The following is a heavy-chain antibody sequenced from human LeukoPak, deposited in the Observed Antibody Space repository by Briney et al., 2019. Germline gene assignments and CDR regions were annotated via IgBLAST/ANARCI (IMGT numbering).Heavy chain of an antibody. V-gene: IGHV3-7*01. Sequence: GGSLRLSCAASGFSFSNDWMCWVRQAPGKGLEWVANINQDESKKYYVDSVKGRFTISRDNATNSLYLQMSSLRAEDTAVYYCARDHAYRTDYWGQGTLVTVSS. CDR1: GFSFSNDW. CDR2: INQDESKK. CDR3: ARDHAYRTDY. D-gene: IGHD2-2*01. J-gene: IGHJ4*02.